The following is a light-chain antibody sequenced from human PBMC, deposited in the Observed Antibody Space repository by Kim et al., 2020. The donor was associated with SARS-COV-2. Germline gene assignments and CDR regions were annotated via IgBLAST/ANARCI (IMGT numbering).Light chain of an antibody. Sequence: SYELTQPPSVSVAPGKAASITCGGKNIGSQRVHWYQQKPGQAPVLVIYYNSDRPSGIPERFSGSNSGNTATLTISRVEAGDEDDYYCQVWDSGSDHWVFG. CDR2: YNS. V-gene: IGLV3-21*04. CDR3: QVWDSGSDHWV. CDR1: NIGSQR. J-gene: IGLJ3*02.